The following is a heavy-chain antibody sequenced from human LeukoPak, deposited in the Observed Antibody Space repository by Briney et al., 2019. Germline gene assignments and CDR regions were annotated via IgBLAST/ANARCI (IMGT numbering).Heavy chain of an antibody. Sequence: GGSLRLSCAAPGFTFSSYWMHWVRQAPGKGLVWVSRINSDGSSTSYADSVKGRFTISRDNAKNTLYLQMNSLRAEDTAVYYCARAYYYGSGSYYNDAFDIWGQGTMVTVSS. J-gene: IGHJ3*02. D-gene: IGHD3-10*01. CDR3: ARAYYYGSGSYYNDAFDI. CDR1: GFTFSSYW. CDR2: INSDGSST. V-gene: IGHV3-74*01.